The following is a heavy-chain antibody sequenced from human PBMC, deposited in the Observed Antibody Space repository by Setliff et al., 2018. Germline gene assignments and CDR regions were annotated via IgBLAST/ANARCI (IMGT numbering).Heavy chain of an antibody. CDR1: GGTFTYYY. CDR3: ARGRNVAIRLLDS. CDR2: INHSGSA. Sequence: PSETLSLTCAASGGTFTYYYWTWIRQSPGKGLEWIGEINHSGSANYNPSLESRVTISIDTSKNRLSPNLRYVTAADRAIYYCARGRNVAIRLLDSWGQGNLVTVSS. D-gene: IGHD2-21*01. V-gene: IGHV4-34*01. J-gene: IGHJ4*02.